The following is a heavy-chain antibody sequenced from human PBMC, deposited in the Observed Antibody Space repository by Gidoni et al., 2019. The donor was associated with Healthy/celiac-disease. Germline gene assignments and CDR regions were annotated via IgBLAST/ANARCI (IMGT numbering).Heavy chain of an antibody. J-gene: IGHJ4*02. D-gene: IGHD6-13*01. CDR2: ISGSGGST. CDR1: GFTFSSSA. CDR3: AKLKLANDY. V-gene: IGHV3-23*01. Sequence: EVQVLEYGGGLVQPGGSLSLSCAASGFTFSSSAMGWVRQAPGTGLEWGSAISGSGGSTYSADSVKGGFTISRDKSKNALYLKMNSLRAEDMAVYDCAKLKLANDYWGQGTLVTVSS.